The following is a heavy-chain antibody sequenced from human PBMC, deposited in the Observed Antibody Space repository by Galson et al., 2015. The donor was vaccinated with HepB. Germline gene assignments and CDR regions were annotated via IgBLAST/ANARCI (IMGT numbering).Heavy chain of an antibody. V-gene: IGHV1-69*13. D-gene: IGHD5-24*01. Sequence: SVKVSCKASGYTFTDYYIHWVRQAPGQGPEWMGGIAPIFGTAYYAQKFQGRVTITAGDSATTVYMELSSLTFDDTAVYYCARDNYDAFDIWGQGTMVTVSS. CDR3: ARDNYDAFDI. J-gene: IGHJ3*02. CDR2: IAPIFGTA. CDR1: GYTFTDYY.